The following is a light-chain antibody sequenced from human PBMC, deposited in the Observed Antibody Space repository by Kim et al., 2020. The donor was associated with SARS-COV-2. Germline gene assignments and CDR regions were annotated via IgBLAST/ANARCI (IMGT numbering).Light chain of an antibody. J-gene: IGLJ1*01. CDR3: QAWDNTYYV. Sequence: VSQGQTSSITCSGDKLGHKYACWYQQKPGQSPVLVIYQDYKRPSGIPERFSGSNSGNTATLTISGTQPMDEADYYCQAWDNTYYVFGTGTKVTVL. CDR1: KLGHKY. V-gene: IGLV3-1*01. CDR2: QDY.